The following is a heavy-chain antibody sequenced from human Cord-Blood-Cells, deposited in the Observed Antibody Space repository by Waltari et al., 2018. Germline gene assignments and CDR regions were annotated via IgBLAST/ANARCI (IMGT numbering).Heavy chain of an antibody. CDR1: SSYA. D-gene: IGHD6-19*01. V-gene: IGHV1-69*06. J-gene: IGHJ4*02. CDR3: ARDVLASKYSSGWYDY. Sequence: SSYAISWVRQAPGQGLEWMGGIIPIFGTANYAQKFQGRVTITADKSTSTAYMELSSLRSEDTAVYYCARDVLASKYSSGWYDYWGQGTLVTVSS. CDR2: IIPIFGTA.